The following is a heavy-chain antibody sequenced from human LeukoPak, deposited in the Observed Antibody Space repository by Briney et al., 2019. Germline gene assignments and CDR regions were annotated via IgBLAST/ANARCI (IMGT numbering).Heavy chain of an antibody. CDR1: GGSISSSSYY. CDR3: ARSDCSSTSCPHAGYYYYMDV. Sequence: PSETLSLTCTVSGGSISSSSYYWGCIRQPPGKGLEWIGSIYYSGSTYYNPSLKSRVTISVDTSKNQFSLKLSSVTAADTAVYYCARSDCSSTSCPHAGYYYYMDVWGKGTTVTVPS. V-gene: IGHV4-39*01. J-gene: IGHJ6*03. CDR2: IYYSGST. D-gene: IGHD2-2*01.